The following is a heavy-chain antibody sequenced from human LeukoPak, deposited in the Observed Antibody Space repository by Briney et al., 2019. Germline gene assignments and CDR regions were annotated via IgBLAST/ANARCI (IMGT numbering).Heavy chain of an antibody. V-gene: IGHV1-46*01. Sequence: ASVKVSCKASGGTFSSYAISWVRQAPGQGLEWMGIINPSGGSTSYAQKFQGRVTMTRDTSTSTVYMELSSLRSEDTAVYYCARGESSSSWYSVYWGQGTLVTVSS. CDR1: GGTFSSYA. D-gene: IGHD6-13*01. J-gene: IGHJ4*02. CDR2: INPSGGST. CDR3: ARGESSSSWYSVY.